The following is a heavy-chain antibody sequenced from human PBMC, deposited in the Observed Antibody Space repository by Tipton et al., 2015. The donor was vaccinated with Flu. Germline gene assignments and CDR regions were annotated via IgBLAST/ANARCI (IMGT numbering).Heavy chain of an antibody. D-gene: IGHD4-11*01. CDR3: AGRDYSNYVSEPKNWFDP. CDR2: IYNNQYT. J-gene: IGHJ5*02. CDR1: GGFVSSYY. V-gene: IGHV4-4*09. Sequence: LRLSCTVSGGFVSSYYWNWIRQPPGKGLEWIGYIYNNQYTKYNPSLKSRVTVSVDPSMSQFSLRLTSVTAADTAIYYCAGRDYSNYVSEPKNWFDPWGQGILVTVSS.